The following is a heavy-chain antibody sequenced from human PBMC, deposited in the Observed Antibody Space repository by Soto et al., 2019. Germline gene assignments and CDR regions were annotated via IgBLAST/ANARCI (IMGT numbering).Heavy chain of an antibody. CDR2: ISYDGSNK. CDR1: GFTFSSYG. CDR3: AKDITVAGSRWGYYYYYGLDV. V-gene: IGHV3-30*18. Sequence: QVQLVESGGGVVQPGRSLRLSCAASGFTFSSYGMHWVRQAPGKGLEWVAVISYDGSNKYYADSVKGRLTISRDNSKNTLYLHMNSLRAEDTAVYYCAKDITVAGSRWGYYYYYGLDVWGQGTTVTVSS. D-gene: IGHD6-19*01. J-gene: IGHJ6*02.